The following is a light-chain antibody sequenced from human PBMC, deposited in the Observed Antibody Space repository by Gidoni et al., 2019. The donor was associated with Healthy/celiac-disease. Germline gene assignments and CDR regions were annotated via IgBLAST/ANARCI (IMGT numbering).Light chain of an antibody. V-gene: IGKV3-11*01. CDR2: DAS. CDR3: QQRSNS. Sequence: LVLTQSPATLSLSPGERAHPSCRASQSVSSYLAWYQQKPGQAPRLLIYDASNRATGIPARLSGSGSGTDFTLTISSLEPEDFAVYYCQQRSNSFGPGTKVDIK. J-gene: IGKJ3*01. CDR1: QSVSSY.